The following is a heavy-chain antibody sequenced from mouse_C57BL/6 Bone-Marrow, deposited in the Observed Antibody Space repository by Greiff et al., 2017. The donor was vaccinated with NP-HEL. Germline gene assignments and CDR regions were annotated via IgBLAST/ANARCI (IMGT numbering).Heavy chain of an antibody. J-gene: IGHJ4*01. Sequence: QVHVKQSGAELAKPGASVKLSCKASGYTFTSYWMHWVKQRPGQGLEWIGYINPSSGYTKYNQKFKDKATLTADKSSSTAYMQLSSLTYEDSAVYYCARSDYGNYSYAMDYWGQGTSVTVSS. V-gene: IGHV1-7*01. CDR2: INPSSGYT. CDR3: ARSDYGNYSYAMDY. CDR1: GYTFTSYW. D-gene: IGHD2-1*01.